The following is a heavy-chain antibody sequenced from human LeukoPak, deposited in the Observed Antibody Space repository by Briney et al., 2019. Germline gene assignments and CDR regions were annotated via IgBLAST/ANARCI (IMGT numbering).Heavy chain of an antibody. J-gene: IGHJ3*02. V-gene: IGHV1-2*02. CDR1: GYTFTGYY. Sequence: GASVKVSCKASGYTFTGYYMHWVRQAPGQGLEWMGWINPNSGGTNYAQKFQGRVTMTTDTSTSTAYMELRSLRSDDTAVYYCARFLGGHRAFDIWGQGTMVTVSS. CDR2: INPNSGGT. CDR3: ARFLGGHRAFDI. D-gene: IGHD3-16*01.